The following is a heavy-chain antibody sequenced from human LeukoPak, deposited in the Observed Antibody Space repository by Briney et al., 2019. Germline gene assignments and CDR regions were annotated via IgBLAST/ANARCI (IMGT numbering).Heavy chain of an antibody. V-gene: IGHV4-59*01. J-gene: IGHJ5*02. CDR2: IYYSGST. D-gene: IGHD6-25*01. CDR3: ARDKGPAFNWFDP. Sequence: SETLSLTCTVSGGSTSSYYWSWIRQPPGKGLEWIGYIYYSGSTNYNPSLKSRVTISVDTSKNQFSLKLSSVTAADTAVYYCARDKGPAFNWFDPWGQGTLVTVSS. CDR1: GGSTSSYY.